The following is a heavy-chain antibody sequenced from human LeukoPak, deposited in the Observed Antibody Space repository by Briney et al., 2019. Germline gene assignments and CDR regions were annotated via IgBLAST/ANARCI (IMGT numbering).Heavy chain of an antibody. D-gene: IGHD3-10*01. Sequence: GGSLRLSCAASGFTFSSYSMNWVRQAPGKGLEWVSSISSSSSYIYYADSVKGRFTISRDNAKNSLYLRMNSLRAEDTAVYYCARAVVRGVMSRPDYWGQGTLVTVSS. CDR1: GFTFSSYS. CDR2: ISSSSSYI. V-gene: IGHV3-21*01. CDR3: ARAVVRGVMSRPDY. J-gene: IGHJ4*02.